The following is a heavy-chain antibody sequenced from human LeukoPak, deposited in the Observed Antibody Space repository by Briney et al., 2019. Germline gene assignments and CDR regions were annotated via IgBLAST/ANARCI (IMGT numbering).Heavy chain of an antibody. CDR2: IYYSGST. J-gene: IGHJ3*02. D-gene: IGHD3-22*01. CDR1: GGSISSSSYF. CDR3: ARDRSYYDSSGFYKYAFDI. Sequence: ETLSLTCTVSGGSISSSSYFWSWIRQPPGKGLDWIGHIYYSGSTNYNPSLKSRVTMSVDTSKNQFSLKLSSVTAADTAVYYCARDRSYYDSSGFYKYAFDIWGQGTVVTVSS. V-gene: IGHV4-61*01.